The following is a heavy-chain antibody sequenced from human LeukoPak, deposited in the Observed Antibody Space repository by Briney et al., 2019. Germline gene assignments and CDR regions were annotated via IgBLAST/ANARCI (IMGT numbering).Heavy chain of an antibody. V-gene: IGHV3-23*01. CDR1: GFTFSSYN. Sequence: QPGGSLRLSCAASGFTFSSYNMNWVRQAPGKGLEWVSAISGSGGSTYYADSVKGRFTISRDNSKNTLYLQMNSLRAEDTAVYYCAKLIAVAGSFDYWGQGTLVTVSS. J-gene: IGHJ4*02. D-gene: IGHD6-19*01. CDR3: AKLIAVAGSFDY. CDR2: ISGSGGST.